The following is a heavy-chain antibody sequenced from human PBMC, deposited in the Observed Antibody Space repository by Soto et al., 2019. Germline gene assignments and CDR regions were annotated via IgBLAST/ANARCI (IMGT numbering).Heavy chain of an antibody. J-gene: IGHJ5*02. Sequence: PGGSLRLSCAASGFTFSSYSMNWVRQAPGKGLEWVSYISSSSSTIYYADSVKGRITISRDNAKNSLYLQMNSLRAEDTAVYYCARHPERIAEIGWFDPWGQGTLVTVSS. V-gene: IGHV3-48*01. CDR1: GFTFSSYS. D-gene: IGHD6-13*01. CDR3: ARHPERIAEIGWFDP. CDR2: ISSSSSTI.